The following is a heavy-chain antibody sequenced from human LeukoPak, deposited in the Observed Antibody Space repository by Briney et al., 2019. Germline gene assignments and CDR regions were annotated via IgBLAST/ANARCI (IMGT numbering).Heavy chain of an antibody. J-gene: IGHJ4*02. CDR1: GFTFSSFD. CDR3: AGDRLGYCSGGTCYSYYFDF. Sequence: GRSLRLSCVVSGFTFSSFDMHWVRQAPGKGLEWVAVISYDGSDKYYADSVKGRLTISRDNSKTTLYLQMNSLRPEDTAVYFCAGDRLGYCSGGTCYSYYFDFWGQGTLVTVSS. V-gene: IGHV3-30-3*01. CDR2: ISYDGSDK. D-gene: IGHD2-15*01.